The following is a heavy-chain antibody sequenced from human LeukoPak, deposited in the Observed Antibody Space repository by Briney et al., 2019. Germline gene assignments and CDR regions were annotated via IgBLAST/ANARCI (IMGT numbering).Heavy chain of an antibody. V-gene: IGHV4-61*02. D-gene: IGHD3-10*01. CDR1: GGSISSTSYS. CDR2: IYSSGST. CDR3: AREASLALDS. Sequence: VQLQESGPGLVKPSQNLSLTWSVSGGSISSTSYSWCWLRQPAGTGLQWIERIYSSGSTNYNPSLKSRVTISVEMSNNQFSLKLSSVTAADTAIYYCAREASLALDSWGQGTLVTVSS. J-gene: IGHJ4*02.